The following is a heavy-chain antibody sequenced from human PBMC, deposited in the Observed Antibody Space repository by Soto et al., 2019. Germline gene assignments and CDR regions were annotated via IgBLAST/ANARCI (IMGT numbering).Heavy chain of an antibody. CDR2: IRSKAYGGTT. J-gene: IGHJ6*02. CDR1: GFTFGDYA. CDR3: TRDLSTYYDFWSGFRDYYYYGMDV. Sequence: GGSLRLSCTASGFTFGDYAMSWFRQAPGKGLEWVGFIRSKAYGGTTEYAASVKGRFTISRDDSKSIAYLQMNSLKTEDTAVYYCTRDLSTYYDFWSGFRDYYYYGMDVWGQGTTVTVS. D-gene: IGHD3-3*01. V-gene: IGHV3-49*03.